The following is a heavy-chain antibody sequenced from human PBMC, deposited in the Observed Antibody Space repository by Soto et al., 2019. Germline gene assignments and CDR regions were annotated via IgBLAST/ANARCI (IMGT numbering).Heavy chain of an antibody. CDR1: GGTFSSYT. CDR3: ARVSQGYCSGGSCYALRKRGDYSSYYYMDV. Sequence: GASVKVSCKASGGTFSSYTISWVRQAPGQGLEWMGRIIPILGIANYAQKFQGRVTITADKSTSTAYMELSSLRSEDTAVYYCARVSQGYCSGGSCYALRKRGDYSSYYYMDVWGKGPRVTVPS. J-gene: IGHJ6*03. D-gene: IGHD2-15*01. V-gene: IGHV1-69*02. CDR2: IIPILGIA.